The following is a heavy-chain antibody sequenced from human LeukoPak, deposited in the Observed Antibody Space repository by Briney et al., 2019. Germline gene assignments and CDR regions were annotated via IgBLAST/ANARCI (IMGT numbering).Heavy chain of an antibody. CDR3: ARLSARGYSGYDDFDY. V-gene: IGHV3-48*02. D-gene: IGHD5-12*01. CDR1: GFTFSSYS. J-gene: IGHJ4*02. CDR2: ISSSSSTI. Sequence: PGGSLRLSCAAPGFTFSSYSMNWVRQAPGKGLEWVSYISSSSSTIYYADSVKGRFTISRDNAKNSLYLQMNSLRDEDTAVYYCARLSARGYSGYDDFDYWGQGTLVTVSS.